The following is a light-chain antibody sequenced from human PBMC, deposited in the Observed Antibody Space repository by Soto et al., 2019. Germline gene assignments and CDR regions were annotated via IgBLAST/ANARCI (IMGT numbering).Light chain of an antibody. J-gene: IGKJ4*01. V-gene: IGKV3-20*01. Sequence: EIVLTQSPGTLSLSPGERATLSCRASQSVSSSYLAWYQQKPGQAPRLLIYGASSRATGIPDRFSGSGSGTDFNLTISRLEPEDFAVYYCHQYDISPLTFGGGTKVEIK. CDR2: GAS. CDR1: QSVSSSY. CDR3: HQYDISPLT.